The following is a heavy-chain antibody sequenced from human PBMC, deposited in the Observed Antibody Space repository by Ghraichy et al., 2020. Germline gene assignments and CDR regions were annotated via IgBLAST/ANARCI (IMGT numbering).Heavy chain of an antibody. D-gene: IGHD1-14*01. V-gene: IGHV3-21*06. Sequence: GGSLRLSCTGSGFDSGFTFRHFSLSSVRQAPGKGLEWISSISSESSFIYYADSVRGRFTVSRDDASDSMYLQMSSLRAEDTALYFCGITGTSFFLTRVDYWGQGSLVTVSS. CDR1: GFTFRHFS. CDR2: ISSESSFI. J-gene: IGHJ4*02. CDR3: GITGTSFFLTRVDY.